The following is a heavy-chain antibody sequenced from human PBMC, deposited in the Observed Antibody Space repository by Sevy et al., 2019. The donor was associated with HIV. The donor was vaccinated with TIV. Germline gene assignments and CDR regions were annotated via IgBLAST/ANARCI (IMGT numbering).Heavy chain of an antibody. Sequence: GGSLRLSCGASGFVFSTYGMHWVRQAPGKGLEWVAVVWNDGRNQYYVDSVKGRFTISRDNSKNTLYLQMNSLIVEDTAVYYCVKEIIARPGTGFDSWGQGTLVTVSS. D-gene: IGHD6-13*01. V-gene: IGHV3-33*06. J-gene: IGHJ4*02. CDR3: VKEIIARPGTGFDS. CDR1: GFVFSTYG. CDR2: VWNDGRNQ.